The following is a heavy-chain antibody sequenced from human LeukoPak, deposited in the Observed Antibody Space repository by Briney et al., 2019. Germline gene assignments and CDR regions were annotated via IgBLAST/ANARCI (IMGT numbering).Heavy chain of an antibody. D-gene: IGHD6-6*01. CDR1: GGSFSGYY. Sequence: SGTLSLTCAVYGGSFSGYYWSWIRQPPGKGLEWIGEINHSGSTNYNPSLKSRVTISVDTSKNQFSLKLSSVTAADTAVYYCATGGPTWGQLASFYYYYGMDVWGQGTTVTVSS. CDR2: INHSGST. V-gene: IGHV4-34*01. CDR3: ATGGPTWGQLASFYYYYGMDV. J-gene: IGHJ6*02.